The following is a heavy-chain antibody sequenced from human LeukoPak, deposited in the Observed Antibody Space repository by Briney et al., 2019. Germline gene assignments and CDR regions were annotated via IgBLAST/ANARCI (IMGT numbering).Heavy chain of an antibody. V-gene: IGHV4-61*01. CDR3: ARGYSSSWYHY. CDR2: IYYSGST. D-gene: IGHD6-13*01. CDR1: GGSVSSGSYY. J-gene: IGHJ4*02. Sequence: SETLSLTCTVSGGSVSSGSYYWSWIRQPPGKGLEWIGYIYYSGSTNYNPSLKSRVTISVDTSKNQFSLKLSSVTAADTAVYYCARGYSSSWYHYWGQGTLVTASS.